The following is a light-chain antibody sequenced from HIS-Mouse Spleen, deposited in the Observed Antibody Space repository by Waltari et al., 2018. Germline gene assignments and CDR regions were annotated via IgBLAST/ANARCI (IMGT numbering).Light chain of an antibody. CDR3: SSYTSSSTPYV. CDR2: VVS. V-gene: IGLV2-14*01. J-gene: IGLJ1*01. CDR1: SSDVGGYYY. Sequence: QSALTQPASVSGSPGQSITISCTGTSSDVGGYYYAHSYQQHPGKAPKLMIYVVSNRPSGVSNRFSGSKSGNTASLTISGLQAEDEADYYCSSYTSSSTPYVFGTGTKVTVL.